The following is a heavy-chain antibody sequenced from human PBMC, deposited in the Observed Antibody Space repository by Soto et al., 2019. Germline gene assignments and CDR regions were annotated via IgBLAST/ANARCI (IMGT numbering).Heavy chain of an antibody. V-gene: IGHV3-73*01. Sequence: GGSLRLSCAASGFAFSGSAMYWVRQASGKGLEWVGRIRDRGDSYATSYAASVKGRFTISRDDSKNTAYLQMNSLETEDTAVYFCASLIVGSTNPDRDYDYWGQGTLVTVSS. CDR2: IRDRGDSYAT. J-gene: IGHJ4*02. CDR3: ASLIVGSTNPDRDYDY. D-gene: IGHD1-26*01. CDR1: GFAFSGSA.